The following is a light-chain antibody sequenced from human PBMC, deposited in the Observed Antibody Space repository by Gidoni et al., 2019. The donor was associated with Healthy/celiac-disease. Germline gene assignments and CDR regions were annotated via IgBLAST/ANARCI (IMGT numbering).Light chain of an antibody. V-gene: IGLV3-1*01. CDR1: NLGDKY. J-gene: IGLJ2*01. Sequence: SYELTQPPAVSVSPGQTASITCSGDNLGDKYACWYQKKPGQSPVLVIYQDSKRPSGIPERFSGSTSGKTATLTISGTQAMDEADYYCKEWDSRTVVFGGGTKLTV. CDR3: KEWDSRTVV. CDR2: QDS.